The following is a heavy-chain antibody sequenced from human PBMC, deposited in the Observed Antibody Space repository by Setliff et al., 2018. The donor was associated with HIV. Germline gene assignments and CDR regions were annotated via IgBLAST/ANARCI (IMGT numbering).Heavy chain of an antibody. V-gene: IGHV1-69*13. CDR3: ARDRRHSGSYGRDV. Sequence: GASVKVSCKVPGYTLNELSIHWVRQAPGNGLEWMGGIIPIFGTADYAQKFQGRVTFTADESTSTAYMELSSLRSEDTAIYYCARDRRHSGSYGRDVWGKGTTVTVSS. J-gene: IGHJ6*04. CDR1: GYTLNELS. CDR2: IIPIFGTA. D-gene: IGHD1-26*01.